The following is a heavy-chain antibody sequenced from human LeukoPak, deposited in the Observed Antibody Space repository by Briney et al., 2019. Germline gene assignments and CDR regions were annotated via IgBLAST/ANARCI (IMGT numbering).Heavy chain of an antibody. CDR3: ARSLQLWPYYFDY. D-gene: IGHD5-18*01. V-gene: IGHV4-59*01. CDR2: IYYSGSA. CDR1: GGSISSYY. J-gene: IGHJ4*02. Sequence: SETLSLTCTVSGGSISSYYWSWIRQPPGKGLEWIGYIYYSGSANYNPSLKSRVTISVDTSKNQFSLKLSSVTAADTAVYCCARSLQLWPYYFDYWGQGTLVTVSS.